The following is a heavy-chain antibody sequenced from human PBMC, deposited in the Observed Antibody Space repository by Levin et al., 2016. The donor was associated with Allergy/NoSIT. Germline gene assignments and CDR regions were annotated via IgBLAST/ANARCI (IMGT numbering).Heavy chain of an antibody. J-gene: IGHJ4*02. CDR3: ARDVYGLGDVFTFDY. CDR2: ISSSGSTI. Sequence: WIRQPPGKGLEWVSYISSSGSTIYYADSVKGRFTISRDNAKKSLDLQMNSLRAEDTAVYYCARDVYGLGDVFTFDYWGQGTLVTVSS. V-gene: IGHV3-48*03. D-gene: IGHD3-10*01.